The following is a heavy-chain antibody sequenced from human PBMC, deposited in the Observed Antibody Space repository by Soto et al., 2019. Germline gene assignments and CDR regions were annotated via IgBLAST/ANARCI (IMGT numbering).Heavy chain of an antibody. CDR3: ARVWLSIPFHAYYG. CDR1: TFRSYS. CDR2: IIPIFGTA. V-gene: IGHV1-69*01. J-gene: IGHJ6*01. Sequence: TFRSYSNSWWRAAPGQGLEWMGGIIPIFGTANYAQKFQGRVTITADESTSTAYMELSSLRSEDTAVYYCARVWLSIPFHAYYG. D-gene: IGHD3-9*01.